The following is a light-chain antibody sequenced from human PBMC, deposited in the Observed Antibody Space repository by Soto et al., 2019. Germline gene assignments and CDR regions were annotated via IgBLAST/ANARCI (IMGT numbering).Light chain of an antibody. V-gene: IGKV1-33*01. Sequence: DIQMTQSPSSLSEYVGDRVTITCRTSQSISSYLNWYQQTQGKAPKLLIYAASILQTGVPSRFSGSGSGTDFTFTISSLQPEDFAAYYCQQYHNLPPTFGLGTKVDI. CDR2: AAS. CDR3: QQYHNLPPT. J-gene: IGKJ1*01. CDR1: QSISSY.